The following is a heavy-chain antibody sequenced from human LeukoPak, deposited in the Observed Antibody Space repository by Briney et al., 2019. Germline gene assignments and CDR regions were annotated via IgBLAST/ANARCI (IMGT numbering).Heavy chain of an antibody. CDR3: AREGNSGYYPY. CDR1: GLTFSSYP. D-gene: IGHD3-22*01. V-gene: IGHV3-30-3*01. J-gene: IGHJ4*02. Sequence: GRSLRLSCAASGLTFSSYPMHWVRQAPGKGLEWVAVISYDGSEKHYADPVKGRFTISRANSKNTPYLQMSSLRAEDTAMYYCAREGNSGYYPYWGQGILVTVSS. CDR2: ISYDGSEK.